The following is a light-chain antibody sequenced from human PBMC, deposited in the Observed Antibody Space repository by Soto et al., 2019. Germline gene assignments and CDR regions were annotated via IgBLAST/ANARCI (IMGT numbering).Light chain of an antibody. CDR3: QKYSSSSLT. V-gene: IGKV3-20*01. Sequence: EFVLTQSPGTLSLSPGERATLSCRASQTVRNNYLAWYQQNPGQAPRLLIYDASSRATGIPDRFSGGGSGIDFTLTSSRLEPEDFEVYYCQKYSSSSLTFGGGTKVEIK. J-gene: IGKJ4*01. CDR2: DAS. CDR1: QTVRNNY.